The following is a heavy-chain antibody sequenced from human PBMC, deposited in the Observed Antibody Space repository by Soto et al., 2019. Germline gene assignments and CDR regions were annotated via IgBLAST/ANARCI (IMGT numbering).Heavy chain of an antibody. D-gene: IGHD6-19*01. Sequence: EVQLVESGGGLVQPGGSLRLSCAASGFAFSTYSMSWVRQAPGKGLEWVSSISTSISYIYYADSVKGRFTISRDNAQNSLCLQMNSLRAEDTAVYYCARDVYRSGWNGMDVWGLGTTVTVSS. CDR2: ISTSISYI. CDR1: GFAFSTYS. V-gene: IGHV3-21*01. CDR3: ARDVYRSGWNGMDV. J-gene: IGHJ6*02.